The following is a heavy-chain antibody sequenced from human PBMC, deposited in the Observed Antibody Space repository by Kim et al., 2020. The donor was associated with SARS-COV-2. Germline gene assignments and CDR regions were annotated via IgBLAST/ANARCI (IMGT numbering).Heavy chain of an antibody. V-gene: IGHV4-34*01. CDR3: ARGPRRGGNDY. Sequence: SETLSLTCAVYGGSFSGYYWSWIRQPPGKGLEWIGEINHSGSTNYNPSLKSRVTISVDTSKNQFSLKLSSVTAADTAAFYCARGPRRGGNDYWGQGTLVT. J-gene: IGHJ4*02. CDR2: INHSGST. CDR1: GGSFSGYY. D-gene: IGHD2-15*01.